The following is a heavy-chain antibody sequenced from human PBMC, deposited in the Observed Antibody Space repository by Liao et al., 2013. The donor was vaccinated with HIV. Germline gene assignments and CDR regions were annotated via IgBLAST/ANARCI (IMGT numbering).Heavy chain of an antibody. CDR3: ARGFYGSGSYCPSD. CDR2: IYSSGRS. Sequence: QLQLQESGPGLVKPSETLSLTCTVSGDSISSSIYYWGWIRQPPGKGLEWIGSIYSSGRSYYTPSLKSRVTISVDTSSNQFSLKLSSVTAADTAVYYCARGFYGSGSYCPSDWGLGSLVTVSS. J-gene: IGHJ4*02. D-gene: IGHD3-10*01. V-gene: IGHV4-39*07. CDR1: GDSISSSIYY.